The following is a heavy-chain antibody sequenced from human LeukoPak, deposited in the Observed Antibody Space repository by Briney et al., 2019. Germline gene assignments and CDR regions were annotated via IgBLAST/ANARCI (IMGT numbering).Heavy chain of an antibody. Sequence: SETLSLTCTVSGGSVSSGGYYWSWIRQPPGKGLEWIGYIYYSGSTNYNPSLKSRVTISVDTSKNQFSLRLISVTAADTAVYYCARVNTVTTAFDYWGQGTLVTVSS. V-gene: IGHV4-61*08. CDR3: ARVNTVTTAFDY. D-gene: IGHD4-17*01. CDR1: GGSVSSGGYY. CDR2: IYYSGST. J-gene: IGHJ4*02.